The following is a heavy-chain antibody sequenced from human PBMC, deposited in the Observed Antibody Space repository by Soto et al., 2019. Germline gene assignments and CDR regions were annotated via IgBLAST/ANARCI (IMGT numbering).Heavy chain of an antibody. Sequence: EVQLLESGGGLAQPGGSLRLSCEVSGFTFRKYVMTWVRQAPGKGLEWVSSLSSTGGSTYYADSVKDRFTVSRDNSKNTLFLQMNSLRAEDTAIYYCTKDQGFLEWIPQGGLDVWGPCTTVAVSS. V-gene: IGHV3-23*01. CDR1: GFTFRKYV. CDR3: TKDQGFLEWIPQGGLDV. J-gene: IGHJ6*02. D-gene: IGHD3-3*01. CDR2: LSSTGGST.